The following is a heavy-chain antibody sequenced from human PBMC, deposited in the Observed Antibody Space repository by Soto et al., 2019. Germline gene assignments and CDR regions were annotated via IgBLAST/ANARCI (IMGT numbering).Heavy chain of an antibody. V-gene: IGHV1-69*13. Sequence: SVKVSCKASGGTFSSYAISWVRQAPGQGLEWMGGIIPIFGTANYAQKFQGRVTITADESTSTAYMELSRLRSEDTDVYYCARHTSLLYDGGATQGYFDSGGQQSLVPVSA. J-gene: IGHJ4*02. CDR3: ARHTSLLYDGGATQGYFDS. D-gene: IGHD1-26*01. CDR2: IIPIFGTA. CDR1: GGTFSSYA.